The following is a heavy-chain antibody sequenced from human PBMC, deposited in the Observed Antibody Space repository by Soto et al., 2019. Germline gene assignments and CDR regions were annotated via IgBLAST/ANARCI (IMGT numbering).Heavy chain of an antibody. CDR1: GGSFSCHS. D-gene: IGHD3-22*01. CDR3: STRAYDTNGYYRFDP. J-gene: IGHJ5*01. CDR2: INHSGRV. V-gene: IGHV4-34*01. Sequence: SETLSLTCAVYGGSFSCHSWTWIRQSPGQGLEWIGDINHSGRVNYSPSLKSRVTISLDTSKNQFSLTLSAVTAADTAMYYCSTRAYDTNGYYRFDPWGQGTLVTVS.